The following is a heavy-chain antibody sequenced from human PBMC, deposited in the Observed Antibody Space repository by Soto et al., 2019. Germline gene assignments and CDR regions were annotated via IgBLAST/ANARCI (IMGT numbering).Heavy chain of an antibody. CDR2: IAWDDTN. CDR3: ARASTDPYFFDS. Sequence: SGPTLVNPTQTLTLTCSFSGFSLNTSGMCVTWIRRPPGKALEWLGIIAWDDTNYYSASLKTRLSISKDTSKNQVVLTMTNIDPVDTGTYFCARASTDPYFFDSWGKGTLVTVSS. D-gene: IGHD3-9*01. CDR1: GFSLNTSGMC. J-gene: IGHJ4*02. V-gene: IGHV2-70*01.